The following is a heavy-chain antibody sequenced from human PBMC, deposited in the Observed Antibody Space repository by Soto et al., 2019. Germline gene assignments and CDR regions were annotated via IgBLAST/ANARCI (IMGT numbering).Heavy chain of an antibody. CDR2: ILPGDSDT. CDR1: GYSFTCYW. J-gene: IGHJ6*02. D-gene: IGHD5-18*01. Sequence: GESLKISCKGSGYSFTCYWIGWVRQMPGKGLEWMGIILPGDSDTRYSPSFQGQVTISADKSISTAYLQWSSLRASDTAMYYCARQDTFMVNGMDVWGQGTTVTVSS. V-gene: IGHV5-51*01. CDR3: ARQDTFMVNGMDV.